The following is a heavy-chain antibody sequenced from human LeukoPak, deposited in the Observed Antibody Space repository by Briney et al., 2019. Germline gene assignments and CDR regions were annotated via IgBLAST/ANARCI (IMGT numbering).Heavy chain of an antibody. CDR3: ARPIIGWYYFDY. D-gene: IGHD6-19*01. Sequence: SETLSLTCTVSGGSIGSSSYYWGWIRQPPGKGLEWIGSIYYTGTTYYNPSLKSRVTISVDMSKNQFSLKLSSVTAADTTVYYCARPIIGWYYFDYWGQGTLVTVSS. V-gene: IGHV4-39*01. CDR1: GGSIGSSSYY. J-gene: IGHJ4*02. CDR2: IYYTGTT.